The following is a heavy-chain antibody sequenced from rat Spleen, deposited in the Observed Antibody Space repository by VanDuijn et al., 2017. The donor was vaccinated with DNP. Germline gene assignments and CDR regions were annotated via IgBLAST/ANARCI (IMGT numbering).Heavy chain of an antibody. CDR1: GFTFSDYY. D-gene: IGHD1-11*01. V-gene: IGHV5-20*01. CDR3: TTGGRLAY. Sequence: EVQLVESGGGLVQPGRSMKLSCAVSGFTFSDYYMAWVRQAPKKGPEWVASITNSGGGTYYRDAVKGRFTISRDNTKSTLYLQMDSLRSEDTATYYCTTGGRLAYWGQGTLVTVSS. J-gene: IGHJ3*01. CDR2: ITNSGGGT.